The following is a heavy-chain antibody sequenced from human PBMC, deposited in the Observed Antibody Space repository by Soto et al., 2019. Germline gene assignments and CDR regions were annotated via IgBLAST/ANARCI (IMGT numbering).Heavy chain of an antibody. J-gene: IGHJ4*02. CDR3: ALAETYYDILTGFDY. V-gene: IGHV4-61*01. Sequence: SETLSLTCTVSGGSVSSGSYYWSWIRQPPGKGLEWIGYIYYSGGTNYNPSLKSRVTISVDTSKNQFSLKLSSVTAADTAVYYCALAETYYDILTGFDYWGQGTLVTVSS. CDR2: IYYSGGT. D-gene: IGHD3-9*01. CDR1: GGSVSSGSYY.